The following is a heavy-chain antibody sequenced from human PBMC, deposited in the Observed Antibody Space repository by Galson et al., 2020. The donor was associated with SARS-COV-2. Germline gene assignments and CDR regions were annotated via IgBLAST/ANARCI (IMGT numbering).Heavy chain of an antibody. CDR1: GYTFTSYH. CDR2: INPRDDIT. D-gene: IGHD2-15*01. Sequence: ASVKVSCKASGYTFTSYHLHWVRQAPGQGLEWMGIINPRDDITTYAQKFQGRVTMTRDTSTRTVYMELSSLRSEDTAVYYCARDCDGTCWFDYWGQGTLVTVSS. V-gene: IGHV1-46*01. J-gene: IGHJ4*02. CDR3: ARDCDGTCWFDY.